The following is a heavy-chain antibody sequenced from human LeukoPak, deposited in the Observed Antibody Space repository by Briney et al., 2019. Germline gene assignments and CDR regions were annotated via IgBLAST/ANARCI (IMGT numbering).Heavy chain of an antibody. CDR2: IIWNGGIT. Sequence: TRGSLRLSCAVSRFTFDEFVISWVGPAPRKGLGWGSGIIWNGGITDYADSVKGRFIISRDTVTNSLYLQMNTLRAEDTTLYYCASGYSYGYAIVKAFDIWGQGTMVTVSS. V-gene: IGHV3-20*04. CDR3: ASGYSYGYAIVKAFDI. CDR1: RFTFDEFV. J-gene: IGHJ3*02. D-gene: IGHD5-18*01.